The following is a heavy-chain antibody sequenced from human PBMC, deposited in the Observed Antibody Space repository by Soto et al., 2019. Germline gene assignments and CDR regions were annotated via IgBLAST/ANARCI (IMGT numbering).Heavy chain of an antibody. J-gene: IGHJ4*02. Sequence: GGSLRLSCAASGFTFSSYAMSWVRQATGKGLEWVSAISGSGGSTYYADSVKGRFTISRDNSKNTLYLQMNSLRAEDTAVYYCAKDLFPPVEMATIGFNYWGQGTLVTVSS. CDR3: AKDLFPPVEMATIGFNY. D-gene: IGHD5-12*01. CDR2: ISGSGGST. V-gene: IGHV3-23*01. CDR1: GFTFSSYA.